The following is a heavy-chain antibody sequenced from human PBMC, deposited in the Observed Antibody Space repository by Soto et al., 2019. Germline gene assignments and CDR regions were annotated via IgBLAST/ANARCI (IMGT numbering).Heavy chain of an antibody. D-gene: IGHD1-26*01. Sequence: QVQLAQSGAEVKKPGASVKFSCKASGYTLTDYYIHWVRQAPGRGIEWMGWINPKTGDTYSAQNFQGRVTTTRDTSIDTGYMELSRLQSDDTAVYYCARSSGSYSYYGMDVWGQGTTLTVSS. CDR1: GYTLTDYY. J-gene: IGHJ6*02. CDR3: ARSSGSYSYYGMDV. CDR2: INPKTGDT. V-gene: IGHV1-2*02.